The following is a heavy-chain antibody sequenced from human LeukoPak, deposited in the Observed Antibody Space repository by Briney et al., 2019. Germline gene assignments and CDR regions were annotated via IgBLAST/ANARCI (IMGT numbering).Heavy chain of an antibody. J-gene: IGHJ4*02. Sequence: GSLRLSCAASGFTFSGYWMHWVRQAPGKGLVWVSGINSDGSSTSYADSVKGRFTISRGNAKNTLDLQMNSLRAEDTAVYYCVTAVTGTPYWGQGTLVTVSS. CDR3: VTAVTGTPY. V-gene: IGHV3-74*01. D-gene: IGHD6-19*01. CDR2: INSDGSST. CDR1: GFTFSGYW.